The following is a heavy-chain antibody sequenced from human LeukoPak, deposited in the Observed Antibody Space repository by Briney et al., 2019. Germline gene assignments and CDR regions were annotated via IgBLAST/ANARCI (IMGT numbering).Heavy chain of an antibody. J-gene: IGHJ4*02. V-gene: IGHV1-18*01. D-gene: IGHD3-10*01. CDR2: ISAYNGNT. CDR3: ARDPKHTMVRGVTYGGIDY. Sequence: ASVKVSCKASGYTFTSYGISWVRQAPGQGLEWMGWISAYNGNTNYAQKLQGRVTMTTDTSTSTAYMELRSLRSDDTAVYYCARDPKHTMVRGVTYGGIDYWGQGTLVTVSS. CDR1: GYTFTSYG.